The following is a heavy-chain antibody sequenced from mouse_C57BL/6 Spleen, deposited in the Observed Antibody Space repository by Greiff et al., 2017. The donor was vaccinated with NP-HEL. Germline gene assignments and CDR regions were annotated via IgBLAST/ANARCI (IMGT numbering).Heavy chain of an antibody. V-gene: IGHV1-15*01. Sequence: QVQLKQSGAELVRPGASVTLSCKASGYTFTDYEMHWVKQTPVHGLEWIGAIDPETGGTAYNQKFKGKAILTADKSSSTAYMELRSLTSEDSAVYYCTRVKEAMIRKAMDYWGQGTSVTVSS. J-gene: IGHJ4*01. CDR1: GYTFTDYE. CDR3: TRVKEAMIRKAMDY. CDR2: IDPETGGT. D-gene: IGHD2-4*01.